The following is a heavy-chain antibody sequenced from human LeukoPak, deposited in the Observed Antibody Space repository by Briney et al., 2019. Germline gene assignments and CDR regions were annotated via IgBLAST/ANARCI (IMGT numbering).Heavy chain of an antibody. CDR2: ISYDGSNK. V-gene: IGHV3-30*04. J-gene: IGHJ4*02. D-gene: IGHD5-18*01. Sequence: PGRSLRLSCAASGFTFSRYAMHWVRQAPGKGLEWVAVISYDGSNKYYADSVKGRFTFSRDNSKNTLYLQMKSLRAEDTAVYYCARDVGAPDTAMVTLDNWGQGTLVTVSS. CDR1: GFTFSRYA. CDR3: ARDVGAPDTAMVTLDN.